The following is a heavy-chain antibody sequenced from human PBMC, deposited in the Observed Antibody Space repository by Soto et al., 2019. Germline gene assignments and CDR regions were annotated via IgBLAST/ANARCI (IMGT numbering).Heavy chain of an antibody. J-gene: IGHJ4*02. Sequence: PSETLSLTCAVYGGSFSGYYWGWIRQPPGKGLEWIGEINHSGSTNYNPSLKSRVTISVDTSKNQFSLKLSSVTAADTAVYYCARRDLDLGYCSGGSCHLLDYWGQGTLVTVSS. CDR1: GGSFSGYY. CDR2: INHSGST. D-gene: IGHD2-15*01. V-gene: IGHV4-34*01. CDR3: ARRDLDLGYCSGGSCHLLDY.